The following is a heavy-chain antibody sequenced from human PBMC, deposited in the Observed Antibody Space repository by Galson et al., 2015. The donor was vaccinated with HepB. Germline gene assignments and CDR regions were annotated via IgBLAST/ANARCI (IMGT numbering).Heavy chain of an antibody. CDR3: AKEVWSVEQLWSFDY. CDR1: GFTFSSYA. D-gene: IGHD5-18*01. CDR2: ISGSGGST. Sequence: SLRLSCAVSGFTFSSYAMDWVRQAPGKGLEWVSVISGSGGSTFYADSVKGRFTISRGNSKNTLYLQMNSLRAEDTAVYYCAKEVWSVEQLWSFDYWGQGTLVTVSS. V-gene: IGHV3-23*01. J-gene: IGHJ4*02.